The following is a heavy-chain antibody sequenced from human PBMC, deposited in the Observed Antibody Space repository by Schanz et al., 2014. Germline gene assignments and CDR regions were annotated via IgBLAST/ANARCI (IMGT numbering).Heavy chain of an antibody. V-gene: IGHV1-69*02. CDR1: GGTFSTYP. CDR2: IIPILGIA. D-gene: IGHD4-17*01. J-gene: IGHJ4*02. Sequence: QVQLVQSGAEVKKPGSSMKVSCKASGGTFSTYPINWLRQAPGQGLEWMGRIIPILGIANYAQKFQGRVTITADRSTSTAYMELSSLRSEDTAVYYCARGYGDSPTDFWGQGTLVTV. CDR3: ARGYGDSPTDF.